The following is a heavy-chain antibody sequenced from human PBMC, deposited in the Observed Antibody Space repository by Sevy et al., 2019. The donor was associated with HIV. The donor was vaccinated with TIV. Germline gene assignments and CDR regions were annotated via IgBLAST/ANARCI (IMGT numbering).Heavy chain of an antibody. V-gene: IGHV1-24*01. Sequence: ASVKVSCKVSGYTLTELSMHWVRQPPGKGLEWMGRFDPEDGETIYAQKFLGRLTMTEDTSTDTAYMDLSSLRSEDTADYYCATEDINMIPYGLDVWGKGTTVTVSS. CDR1: GYTLTELS. CDR3: ATEDINMIPYGLDV. D-gene: IGHD3-22*01. J-gene: IGHJ6*04. CDR2: FDPEDGET.